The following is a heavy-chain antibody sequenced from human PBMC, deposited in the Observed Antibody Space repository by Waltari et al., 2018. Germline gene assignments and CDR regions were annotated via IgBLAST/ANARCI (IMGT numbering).Heavy chain of an antibody. V-gene: IGHV4-34*01. CDR3: ARGRRITMTPWFGWFDP. Sequence: QVQLQQWGAGLLKPSETLSLTCAVYGGSFSGYYWSWIRQPPGKGLEGIGEINHSGSTNYNPSLKSRVTISVDTSKNQFSLKLSSVTAADTAVYYCARGRRITMTPWFGWFDPWGQGTLVTVSS. J-gene: IGHJ5*02. CDR1: GGSFSGYY. D-gene: IGHD3-22*01. CDR2: INHSGST.